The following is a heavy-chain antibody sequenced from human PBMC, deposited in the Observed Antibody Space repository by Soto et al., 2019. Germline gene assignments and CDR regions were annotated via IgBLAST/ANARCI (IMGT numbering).Heavy chain of an antibody. CDR1: GYTFTGYY. Sequence: QVQLVQSGAEVKKPGASVKVSCKASGYTFTGYYMHWVRQAPGQGLEWMGWINPNSGGTNYAQKFQGWVTMTRDTSISTAYMELSRLRSDDTAVYYCARACLQGSTSCHDYGMDVWGQGTTVTVSS. V-gene: IGHV1-2*04. J-gene: IGHJ6*02. D-gene: IGHD2-2*01. CDR3: ARACLQGSTSCHDYGMDV. CDR2: INPNSGGT.